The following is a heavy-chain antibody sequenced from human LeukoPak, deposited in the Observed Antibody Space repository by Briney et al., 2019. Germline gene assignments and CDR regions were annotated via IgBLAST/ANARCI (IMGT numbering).Heavy chain of an antibody. V-gene: IGHV3-49*03. J-gene: IGHJ4*02. Sequence: GGSLRLSCTASGFTFGDYAMSWFRQAPGKGLEWVGFIRSKAYGGTTEYAASVKGRFTIPRDDSKSIAYLQMNSLKTEDTAVYYCTREYDYGDYEGLIGYWGQGTLVTVSS. CDR3: TREYDYGDYEGLIGY. CDR1: GFTFGDYA. D-gene: IGHD4-17*01. CDR2: IRSKAYGGTT.